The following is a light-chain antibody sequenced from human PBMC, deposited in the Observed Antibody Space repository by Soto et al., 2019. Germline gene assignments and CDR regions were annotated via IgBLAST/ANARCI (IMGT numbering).Light chain of an antibody. Sequence: IQRTQSPARLSASVGDRGAITWRASQSISSWLAWYQQKPGKAPKLLIYKASSLESGVPSRFSGSGSGTEFTLTISSLQPDDFATYYCQQYNSYPGTFGQGTKVDIK. J-gene: IGKJ1*01. CDR3: QQYNSYPGT. CDR2: KAS. CDR1: QSISSW. V-gene: IGKV1-5*03.